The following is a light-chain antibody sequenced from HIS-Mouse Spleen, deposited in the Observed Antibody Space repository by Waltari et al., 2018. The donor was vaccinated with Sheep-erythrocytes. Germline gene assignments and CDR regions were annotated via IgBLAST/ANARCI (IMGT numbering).Light chain of an antibody. CDR2: EVS. CDR1: SSDVGGYNY. V-gene: IGLV2-14*01. CDR3: SSYTSSSTQV. J-gene: IGLJ2*01. Sequence: QSALTQPASVSGSPGQSITISCTGTSSDVGGYNYVSRYQQHPGHAPKLMIYEVSNRPSGVSNRFSGSKSGNTASLTISGLQAEDEADYYCSSYTSSSTQVFGGGTKLTVL.